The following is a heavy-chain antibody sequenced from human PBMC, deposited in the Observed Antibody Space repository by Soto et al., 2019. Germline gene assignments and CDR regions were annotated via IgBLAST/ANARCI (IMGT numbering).Heavy chain of an antibody. CDR1: GFSLSTSGVG. V-gene: IGHV2-5*02. CDR3: AQSFSQWLVPNYYFDY. CDR2: IYWDDDK. D-gene: IGHD6-19*01. J-gene: IGHJ4*02. Sequence: SGPTLVNPTQTLTLTCTFSGFSLSTSGVGVGWIRQPPGKALEWLALIYWDDDKRYSPSLKSRLTITKDTSKNQVVLTMTNMDPVDTATYYCAQSFSQWLVPNYYFDYWGQGTLVTVSS.